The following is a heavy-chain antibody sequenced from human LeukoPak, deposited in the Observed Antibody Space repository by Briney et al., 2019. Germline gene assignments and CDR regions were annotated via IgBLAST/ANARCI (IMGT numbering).Heavy chain of an antibody. D-gene: IGHD3-10*01. CDR2: MNPNSGNT. J-gene: IGHJ5*02. CDR3: ARGPRPATMVRGDDWFDP. CDR1: GYTFIYYD. V-gene: IGHV1-8*01. Sequence: GASVKVSCKASGYTFIYYDINWVRQAAGQGLEWMGWMNPNSGNTGYAQKFQGRVTMTRDTSISTAYMELSRLRSDDTAVYYCARGPRPATMVRGDDWFDPWGQGTLVTVSS.